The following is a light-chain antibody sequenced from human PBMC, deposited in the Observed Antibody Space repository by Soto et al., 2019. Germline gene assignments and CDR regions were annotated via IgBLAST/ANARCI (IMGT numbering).Light chain of an antibody. CDR2: EVS. Sequence: QSALTQPASVSGSPGQSITISCTGTSSDVGGYNYVSWYQQHPNKAPKLMVYEVSNRPSGVSNRFSGSKSGNTASLTISGLQAEDEADYYCSSYTSSSTPYVFGTGTKVTAL. J-gene: IGLJ1*01. CDR1: SSDVGGYNY. CDR3: SSYTSSSTPYV. V-gene: IGLV2-14*01.